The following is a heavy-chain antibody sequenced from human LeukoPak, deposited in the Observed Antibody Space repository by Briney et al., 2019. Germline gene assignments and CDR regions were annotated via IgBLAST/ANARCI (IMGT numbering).Heavy chain of an antibody. J-gene: IGHJ4*02. V-gene: IGHV3-23*01. CDR3: AKDHSYGYHFDY. D-gene: IGHD5-18*01. Sequence: RGSLRLSCAASGFTFSSYAMSWVRQAPGKGLEWVSAISGSGGSTYYADSVKGRFTISRDNSKNTLYLQMNSLRAEDTAVYYCAKDHSYGYHFDYWGQGTLVTVSS. CDR1: GFTFSSYA. CDR2: ISGSGGST.